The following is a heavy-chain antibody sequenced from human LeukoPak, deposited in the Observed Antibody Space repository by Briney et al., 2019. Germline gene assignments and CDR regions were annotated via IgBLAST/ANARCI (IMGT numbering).Heavy chain of an antibody. J-gene: IGHJ5*02. Sequence: GGSLRLSCAASGFTFSSYAMHWVHQAPGKGLEWVAVISYDGSNKYYADSVKGRLTISRDNSKNTLYLQMNSLRAEDTAVYYCARDLQNWFDPWGQGTLVTVSS. D-gene: IGHD4-11*01. CDR3: ARDLQNWFDP. CDR1: GFTFSSYA. CDR2: ISYDGSNK. V-gene: IGHV3-30-3*01.